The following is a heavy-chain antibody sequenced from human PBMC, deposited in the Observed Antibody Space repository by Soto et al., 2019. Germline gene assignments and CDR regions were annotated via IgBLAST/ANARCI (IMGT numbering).Heavy chain of an antibody. Sequence: GGSLRLSCAASGFTVSSNYMSWVRQAPGKGLEWVSVIYSGGSTYYADSVKGRFTISRDNSKNTLYLQMNSLRAEDTAVYYCARRGYYSSGYYYYYYGMDVWGQGTTVTVSS. CDR1: GFTVSSNY. J-gene: IGHJ6*02. D-gene: IGHD2-2*03. V-gene: IGHV3-66*04. CDR3: ARRGYYSSGYYYYYYGMDV. CDR2: IYSGGST.